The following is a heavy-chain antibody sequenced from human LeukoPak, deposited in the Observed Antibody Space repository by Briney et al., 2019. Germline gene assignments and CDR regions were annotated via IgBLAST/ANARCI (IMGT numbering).Heavy chain of an antibody. CDR1: GFTVSSNY. D-gene: IGHD7-27*01. J-gene: IGHJ4*02. CDR2: IYSGGST. Sequence: GGSLRLSCAASGFTVSSNYMSWVRQAPGKGLEWVSVIYSGGSTYYADSVKGRFTISRDNSKNTLYLQMNSLRAEDTAVYYCARDSPINWGSHYWGQGTLVTVSS. CDR3: ARDSPINWGSHY. V-gene: IGHV3-53*01.